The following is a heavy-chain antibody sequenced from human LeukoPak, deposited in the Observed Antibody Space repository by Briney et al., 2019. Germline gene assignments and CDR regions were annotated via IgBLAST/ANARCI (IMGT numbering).Heavy chain of an antibody. J-gene: IGHJ4*02. V-gene: IGHV1-2*02. CDR3: ARDGDYREGYNLPLFDY. Sequence: GASVKVSCKASGYTFTGYYMHWVRQAPGQGLEWMGWINPNIGGTNYAQKFQGRVTMTRDTSISTAYMELSRLRSDDTAVYYCARDGDYREGYNLPLFDYWGQGTLVTVSS. CDR2: INPNIGGT. D-gene: IGHD5-24*01. CDR1: GYTFTGYY.